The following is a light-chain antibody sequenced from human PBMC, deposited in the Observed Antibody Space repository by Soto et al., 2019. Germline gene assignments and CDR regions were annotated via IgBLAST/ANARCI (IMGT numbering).Light chain of an antibody. J-gene: IGLJ2*01. Sequence: QSALTQPASVSGSPGQSITISCTGTSGDVGKYNVVSWYQQHPGKAPQLMIYEVSKRPSGVSSHFSGSKSGNTASLTISGLQPEDEADYYCCSYAGGGTFVFGGGTKLTVL. CDR2: EVS. CDR3: CSYAGGGTFV. CDR1: SGDVGKYNV. V-gene: IGLV2-23*02.